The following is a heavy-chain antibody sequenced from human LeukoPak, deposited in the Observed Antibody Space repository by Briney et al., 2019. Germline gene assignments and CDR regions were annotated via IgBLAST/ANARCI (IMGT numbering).Heavy chain of an antibody. CDR3: ARGTKGFGRIYLDY. J-gene: IGHJ4*02. Sequence: SETLSLTCAVYGGSFSGHYWSWTRQPPGKGLEWIGKIHPSGSTSYNPSLKSRVTISVDTSKNQLSLKLSSVTAADTAVYFCARGTKGFGRIYLDYWGQGTLVTVSS. D-gene: IGHD2/OR15-2a*01. CDR2: IHPSGST. V-gene: IGHV4-34*01. CDR1: GGSFSGHY.